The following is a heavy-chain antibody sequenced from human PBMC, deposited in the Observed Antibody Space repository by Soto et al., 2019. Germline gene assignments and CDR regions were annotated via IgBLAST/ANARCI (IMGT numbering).Heavy chain of an antibody. V-gene: IGHV1-18*04. J-gene: IGHJ6*02. CDR2: ISGYNGNT. D-gene: IGHD3-10*01. Sequence: QVQLVQSGAEVKKPGASVKVSCKASGYTFSSYGVSWVRQAPGHGLEWMGWISGYNGNTNYAQKLQGRVTMTTATSTSTAYMELRSLRSDYTAVYYCARAGKYYYGSGSPYYYGMDVWGQGITVTVSS. CDR1: GYTFSSYG. CDR3: ARAGKYYYGSGSPYYYGMDV.